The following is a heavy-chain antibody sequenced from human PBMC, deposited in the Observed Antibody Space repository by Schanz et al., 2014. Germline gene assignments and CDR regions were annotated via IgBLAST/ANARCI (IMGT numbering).Heavy chain of an antibody. V-gene: IGHV3-30-3*01. CDR3: ARANYRRKINFDY. CDR2: ISYDGRNK. D-gene: IGHD3-10*01. J-gene: IGHJ4*02. Sequence: QVQLVESGGGVVQPGRSLRLSCAAYGFTFSSYAMHWVRQAPGKGLEWVAVISYDGRNKYYADSVKGRFTMSRDNSKNTLYLQMNSLRAEDTAVYYCARANYRRKINFDYWGRGTLVTVSS. CDR1: GFTFSSYA.